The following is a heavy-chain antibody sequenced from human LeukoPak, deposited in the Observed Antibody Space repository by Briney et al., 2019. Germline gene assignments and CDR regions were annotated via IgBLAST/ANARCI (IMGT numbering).Heavy chain of an antibody. CDR2: MNGDGSTI. D-gene: IGHD1-1*01. CDR1: GFTFSSSW. CDR3: ARAGNYYFEY. J-gene: IGHJ4*02. V-gene: IGHV3-74*01. Sequence: GGSLRLSCAGSGFTFSSSWIHWVRQAPGKGLVWVSRMNGDGSTIDYAASVKGRFTISRDNAKSTLYLQMNSLSAEDTAVYYCARAGNYYFEYWGQGTLVTVSS.